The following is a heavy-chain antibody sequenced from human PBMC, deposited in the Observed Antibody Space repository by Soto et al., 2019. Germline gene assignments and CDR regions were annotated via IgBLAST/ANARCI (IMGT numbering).Heavy chain of an antibody. CDR1: GGSFSGYY. V-gene: IGHV4-34*01. J-gene: IGHJ4*02. D-gene: IGHD2-2*01. CDR3: ARESPYQGNRVDY. Sequence: SETLSLTCAVYGGSFSGYYWSWIRQPPGKGLEWIGEINHSGSTNYNPSLKSRVTISVDTSKNQFSLKLSSVTAADTAVYYCARESPYQGNRVDYWGQGTLVTVSS. CDR2: INHSGST.